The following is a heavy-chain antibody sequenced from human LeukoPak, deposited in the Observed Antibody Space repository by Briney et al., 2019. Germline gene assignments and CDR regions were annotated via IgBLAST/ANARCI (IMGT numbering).Heavy chain of an antibody. CDR3: AVKAGYSGYY. Sequence: SETLSLTCTVSGGSISSGGYYWSWIRQHPGKGLEWIGYIYYSGSTYYNPSLKSRVTISVDTSKNQFTLKLSSVTAADTAVYYCAVKAGYSGYYWGQGTLVTVSS. CDR2: IYYSGST. CDR1: GGSISSGGYY. J-gene: IGHJ4*02. V-gene: IGHV4-31*03. D-gene: IGHD5-12*01.